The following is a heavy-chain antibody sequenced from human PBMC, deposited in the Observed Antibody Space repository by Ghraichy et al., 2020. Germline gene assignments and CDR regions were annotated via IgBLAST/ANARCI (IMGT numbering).Heavy chain of an antibody. V-gene: IGHV4-39*01. CDR3: ARHIRAYNYGVVVAARAPLASDP. CDR1: GGSISSSSYY. CDR2: IYYSGST. D-gene: IGHD2-15*01. J-gene: IGHJ5*02. Sequence: SETLSLTCTVSGGSISSSSYYWGWIRQPPGKGLEWIGSIYYSGSTYYNPSLKSRVTISVDTSKNQFSLKLSSVTAADTAVYYCARHIRAYNYGVVVAARAPLASDPWGQGTLVTVSP.